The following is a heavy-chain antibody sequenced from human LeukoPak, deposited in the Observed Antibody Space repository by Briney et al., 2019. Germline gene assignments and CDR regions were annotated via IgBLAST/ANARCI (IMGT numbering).Heavy chain of an antibody. D-gene: IGHD5-18*01. CDR2: IKEDGSRQ. CDR3: TRDKAYSSFDL. J-gene: IGHJ4*02. Sequence: PGGSLRLSCAASGFSFSMSLMCWVRQAPGKGLEWVANIKEDGSRQNYVDSVKGRFTISRDNAKNSLFLQMNSLRAEDTAIYYCTRDKAYSSFDLWGQGTLVTVSS. CDR1: GFSFSMSL. V-gene: IGHV3-7*01.